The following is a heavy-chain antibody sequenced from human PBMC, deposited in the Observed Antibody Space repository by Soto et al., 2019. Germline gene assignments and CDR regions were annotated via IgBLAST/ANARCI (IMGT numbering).Heavy chain of an antibody. V-gene: IGHV3-23*01. J-gene: IGHJ4*02. Sequence: EVQLLESGGGSVQPGGSLRLSCAASGFTFSSYAMHWVRRPAGKGLEWVSSISGSGGTAYYADSVKGRFSISRDSLVNTLYLQMNRLRAEDTAVYYCAKGRGQNWNFEYWGQATLVTVSP. CDR2: ISGSGGTA. D-gene: IGHD1-1*01. CDR3: AKGRGQNWNFEY. CDR1: GFTFSSYA.